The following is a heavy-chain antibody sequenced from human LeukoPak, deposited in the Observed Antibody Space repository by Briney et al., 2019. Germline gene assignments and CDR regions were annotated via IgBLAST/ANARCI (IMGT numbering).Heavy chain of an antibody. Sequence: PGGSLRLSCAASGFTFDDYAMHWVRQAPGKGLEWVSLISWDGGSTYYADSVKGRFTISRDNSKNTLYLQMNSLRAEDTAVYYCAKDGGSTEDYMDVWGKGTTVTVSS. V-gene: IGHV3-43D*03. CDR1: GFTFDDYA. J-gene: IGHJ6*03. CDR3: AKDGGSTEDYMDV. CDR2: ISWDGGST. D-gene: IGHD5-12*01.